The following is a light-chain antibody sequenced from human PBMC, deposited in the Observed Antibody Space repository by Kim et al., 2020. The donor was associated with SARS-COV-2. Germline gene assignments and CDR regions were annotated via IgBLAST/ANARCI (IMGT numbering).Light chain of an antibody. J-gene: IGLJ2*01. CDR3: AAWDDSLNGVV. CDR2: YDD. V-gene: IGLV1-36*01. CDR1: SSNIGNNA. Sequence: QRVTISCSGSSSNIGNNAVNWYQQLPGKAPKLLIYYDDLLPSGVSDRFSGSKSVTSASLAISGLQSEDEADYYCAAWDDSLNGVVFGGGTQLTVL.